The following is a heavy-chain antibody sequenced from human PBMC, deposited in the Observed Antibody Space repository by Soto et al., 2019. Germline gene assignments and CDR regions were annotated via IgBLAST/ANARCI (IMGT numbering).Heavy chain of an antibody. CDR3: ASMTIFGVTMDGSRRGMDV. J-gene: IGHJ6*02. V-gene: IGHV1-69*13. CDR1: GGSFHSYS. D-gene: IGHD3-3*01. Sequence: SVNVSCQASGGSFHSYSISWVRQDPGQGREGMGGIIPIFGTANYAQKFQGRVTITADESTSTAYMELSSLRSEDTAVYYCASMTIFGVTMDGSRRGMDVWGQGTTVTVSS. CDR2: IIPIFGTA.